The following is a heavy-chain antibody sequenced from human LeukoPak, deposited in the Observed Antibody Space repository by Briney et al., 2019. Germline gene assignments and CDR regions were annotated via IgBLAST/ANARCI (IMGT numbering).Heavy chain of an antibody. CDR1: GYTFTGYY. CDR3: ARGDLHYYDSSGYPTATDFDY. Sequence: SVKVSCKASGYTFTGYYMHWVRQAPGQGLEWMGGIIPIFGTANYAQKFQGRVTITADESTSTAYMELSSLRSEDTAVYYCARGDLHYYDSSGYPTATDFDYWGQGTLVTVSS. V-gene: IGHV1-69*13. D-gene: IGHD3-22*01. J-gene: IGHJ4*02. CDR2: IIPIFGTA.